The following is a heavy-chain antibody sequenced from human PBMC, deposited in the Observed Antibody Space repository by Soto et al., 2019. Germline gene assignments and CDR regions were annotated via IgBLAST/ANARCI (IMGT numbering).Heavy chain of an antibody. V-gene: IGHV3-23*01. Sequence: EVQLLESGGGLVQPGGSLRLSCAASGFTFSSYAMSWVRQAPGKGLEWVSALSGASESTYSADSVKGRFIISRDNSKNTLYLQTNSLRAEDTAVYFCAKADDYHYGGSGGLNDYWGQGTLVTVSS. CDR3: AKADDYHYGGSGGLNDY. CDR1: GFTFSSYA. CDR2: LSGASEST. D-gene: IGHD5-12*01. J-gene: IGHJ4*02.